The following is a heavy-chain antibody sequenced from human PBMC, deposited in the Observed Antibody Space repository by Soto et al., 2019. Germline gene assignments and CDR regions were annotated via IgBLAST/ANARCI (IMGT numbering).Heavy chain of an antibody. V-gene: IGHV6-1*01. CDR2: TYYRSKWFN. CDR1: GDSVSNNGAA. CDR3: AREPPTMLHDIDC. Sequence: SQTLSLTCAISGDSVSNNGAAWNWIRQSPSGGLEWLGRTYYRSKWFNDYAVSVKSRITISPDTSKNQFSLQLNAVTPDDTAVYYCAREPPTMLHDIDCWGQGTLVTCSS. J-gene: IGHJ4*02. D-gene: IGHD2-15*01.